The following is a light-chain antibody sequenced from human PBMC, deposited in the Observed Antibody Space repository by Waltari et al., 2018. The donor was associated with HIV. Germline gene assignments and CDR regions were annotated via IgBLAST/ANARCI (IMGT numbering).Light chain of an antibody. CDR3: QSVDNSGTFWV. V-gene: IGLV3-25*03. J-gene: IGLJ3*02. CDR1: ALPKQY. CDR2: KDS. Sequence: SYELTQPPSVSVSPGQTARITCSGDALPKQYAYWYQQKPGQAPKLIIYKDSERPSGSPERISGSSSGTAVTLTIGEVQAEDEADYYCQSVDNSGTFWVFGGGTKLTVL.